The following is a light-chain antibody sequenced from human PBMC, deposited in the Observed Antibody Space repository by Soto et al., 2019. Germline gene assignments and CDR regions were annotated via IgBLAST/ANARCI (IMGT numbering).Light chain of an antibody. Sequence: QSVLTQPPSASGTPGQRVTISCSGSRSNIGSNYVYWYQQLPGTAPKVLIYGNNQRPSGVPDRFSGSKSGTSASLAISGLRSEDEADYYCAAWDDSLSGRVFGGGTKLNVL. V-gene: IGLV1-47*01. CDR1: RSNIGSNY. CDR2: GNN. J-gene: IGLJ2*01. CDR3: AAWDDSLSGRV.